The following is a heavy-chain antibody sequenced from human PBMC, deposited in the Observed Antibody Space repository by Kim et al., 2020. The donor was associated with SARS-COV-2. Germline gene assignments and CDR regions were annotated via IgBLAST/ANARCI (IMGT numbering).Heavy chain of an antibody. CDR1: GYTFTSYG. CDR3: GRGDGDKVAFDI. J-gene: IGHJ3*02. Sequence: ASVKVSCKASGYTFTSYGISWVRQAPGQGLEWMGWISAYNGNTNYAQKLQGRVTMTTDTFTSPAYMELRSLRSDGTAVYYCGRGDGDKVAFDIWGQGRKVTVSS. V-gene: IGHV1-18*04. CDR2: ISAYNGNT. D-gene: IGHD4-17*01.